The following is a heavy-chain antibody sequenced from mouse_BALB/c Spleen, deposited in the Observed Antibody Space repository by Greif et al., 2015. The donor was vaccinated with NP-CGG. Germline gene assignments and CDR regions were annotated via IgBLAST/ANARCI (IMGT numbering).Heavy chain of an antibody. CDR3: ARDGDYGYYAMDY. CDR1: GFTFTDYY. J-gene: IGHJ4*01. D-gene: IGHD1-2*01. Sequence: EVKLMESGGGLVQPGGSLRLSCATSGFTFTDYYMSWVRQPPGKALEWLGFIRNKANGYTTEYSASVKGRSTISRDNTQSILYLQMNTLRAEDSATYYCARDGDYGYYAMDYWGQGTSVTVSS. V-gene: IGHV7-3*02. CDR2: IRNKANGYTT.